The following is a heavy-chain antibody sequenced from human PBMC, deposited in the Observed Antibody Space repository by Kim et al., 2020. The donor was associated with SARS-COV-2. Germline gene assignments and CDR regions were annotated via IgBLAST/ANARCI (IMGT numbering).Heavy chain of an antibody. D-gene: IGHD6-19*01. V-gene: IGHV3-23*01. CDR2: ISGSGDTS. J-gene: IGHJ5*02. CDR1: GFRFSEYA. Sequence: GGSLRLSCAASGFRFSEYAMAWVRQAPGLGLEWVSSISGSGDTSFHADSVRGRFTVSRDNYKNTLYLQMNGLRAEDAALYFCAREPAIDVAGSLSGFDPWGQGILVTVSS. CDR3: AREPAIDVAGSLSGFDP.